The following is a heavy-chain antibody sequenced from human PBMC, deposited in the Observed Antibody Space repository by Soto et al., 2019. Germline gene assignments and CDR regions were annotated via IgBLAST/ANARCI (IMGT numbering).Heavy chain of an antibody. D-gene: IGHD2-2*02. J-gene: IGHJ4*02. CDR1: GYTFTGYY. Sequence: ASVKVSCKASGYTFTGYYMHWVRQAPGQGLEWMGWINPNSGGTNYAQKFQGRVTMTRDTSISTAYMELSRLRSDDTAVYYCARVVPAAIPTGPNNWNFDYWGQGTLVTVSS. V-gene: IGHV1-2*02. CDR3: ARVVPAAIPTGPNNWNFDY. CDR2: INPNSGGT.